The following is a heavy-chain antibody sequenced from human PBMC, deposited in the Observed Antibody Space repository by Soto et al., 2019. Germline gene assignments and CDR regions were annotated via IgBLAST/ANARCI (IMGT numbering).Heavy chain of an antibody. D-gene: IGHD3-10*01. CDR2: ISSSGSTI. CDR1: GFTFSDYY. CDR3: ARATLLWFGESTGSVDY. V-gene: IGHV3-11*01. Sequence: QVQLVESGGGLVKPGGSLRLSCAASGFTFSDYYMSWIRHAPGKGLEWVSYISSSGSTIYYADSVKGRFTISRDNAKKSLYLQMNSLRAEDTAVYYCARATLLWFGESTGSVDYWGQGTLVTVSS. J-gene: IGHJ4*02.